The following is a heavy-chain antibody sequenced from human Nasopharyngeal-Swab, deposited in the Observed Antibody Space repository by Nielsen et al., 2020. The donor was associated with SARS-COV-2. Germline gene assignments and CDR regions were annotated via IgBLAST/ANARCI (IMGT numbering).Heavy chain of an antibody. Sequence: GESLKISCAASGFTLSDYYMSWIRQAPGKGLEWISYISSSGSLTHYADSVKGRFTISRDNAQNSLHLQIDALRADDSAVYYCVREYSSSWYLDSWGQGTLVTVSS. J-gene: IGHJ4*02. CDR1: GFTLSDYY. CDR3: VREYSSSWYLDS. CDR2: ISSSGSLT. V-gene: IGHV3-11*01. D-gene: IGHD6-13*01.